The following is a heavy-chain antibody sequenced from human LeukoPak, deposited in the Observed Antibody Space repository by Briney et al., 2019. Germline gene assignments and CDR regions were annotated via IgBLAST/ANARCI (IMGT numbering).Heavy chain of an antibody. Sequence: SETLSLTCAVSGGSISSSNWWSWVRQPPGEGLEWIGEIYHSGSTNYNPSLKSRVTISVDKSKNQFSLKLSSVTAADTAVYYCAREPLVRVRGMLDYWGQGTLVTVSS. V-gene: IGHV4-4*02. D-gene: IGHD3-10*01. J-gene: IGHJ4*02. CDR1: GGSISSSNW. CDR3: AREPLVRVRGMLDY. CDR2: IYHSGST.